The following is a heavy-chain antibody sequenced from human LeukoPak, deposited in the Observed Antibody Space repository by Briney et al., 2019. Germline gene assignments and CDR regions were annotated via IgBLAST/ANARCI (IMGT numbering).Heavy chain of an antibody. V-gene: IGHV1-46*01. CDR3: AREPPGYDILTGLLDV. D-gene: IGHD3-9*01. CDR1: GYTFTSYY. CDR2: INPSGGST. Sequence: ASVTVSFKASGYTFTSYYMHWLRQAPGQGLEWMGIINPSGGSTSYAQKFQGRVTMTRDTSTSTVYMELSSLRSEDTAVYYSAREPPGYDILTGLLDVWGQGTTVTVSS. J-gene: IGHJ6*02.